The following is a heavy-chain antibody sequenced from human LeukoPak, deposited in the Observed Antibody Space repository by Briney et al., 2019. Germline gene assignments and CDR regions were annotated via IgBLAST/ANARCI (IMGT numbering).Heavy chain of an antibody. D-gene: IGHD6-13*01. CDR3: ARDPKYSNSWFFDY. CDR1: GFTFTNHW. Sequence: PGGSLRLSCAVSGFTFTNHWMHWVRQAPGKGLEWVAVVWYDGSNKHYADSVKGRFTISRDNSNNTLYLQMNSLRAEDTAVYYCARDPKYSNSWFFDYWGQGTLVTVSS. J-gene: IGHJ4*02. V-gene: IGHV3-33*08. CDR2: VWYDGSNK.